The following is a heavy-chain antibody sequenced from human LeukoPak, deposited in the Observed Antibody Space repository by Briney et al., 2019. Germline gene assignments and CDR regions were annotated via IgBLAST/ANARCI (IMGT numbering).Heavy chain of an antibody. V-gene: IGHV3-7*01. CDR1: GLTFSSYW. Sequence: PGGSLRLSCAASGLTFSSYWMSWVRQAPGKGLEWVANIKQDGSEKYYVDSVKGRFTISRDNAKNSLYLQMNSLRAEDTAVYYCARKGSGVLLWFGELLLGAFDIWGQGTMVTVSS. CDR2: IKQDGSEK. CDR3: ARKGSGVLLWFGELLLGAFDI. D-gene: IGHD3-10*01. J-gene: IGHJ3*02.